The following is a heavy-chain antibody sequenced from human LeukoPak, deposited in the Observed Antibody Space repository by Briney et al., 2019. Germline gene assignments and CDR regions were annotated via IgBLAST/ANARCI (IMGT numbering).Heavy chain of an antibody. J-gene: IGHJ5*02. V-gene: IGHV4-59*08. Sequence: SETLSLTCTVSGGSISGSHWGWIRQPPWKELEWIMSLYSTGTTEYNASLKSRVAMSVDTSKNQLSLKLTSVTAADTAVYYCVARPLTAPRAWFDPWGQGLLVTVSA. D-gene: IGHD5-18*01. CDR3: VARPLTAPRAWFDP. CDR1: GGSISGSH. CDR2: LYSTGTT.